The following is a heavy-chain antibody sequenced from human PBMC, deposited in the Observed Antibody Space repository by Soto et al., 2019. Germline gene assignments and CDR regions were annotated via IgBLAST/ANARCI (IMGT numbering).Heavy chain of an antibody. CDR3: ATEKGPRDYFDH. V-gene: IGHV3-30*04. CDR2: ISSDGGLK. Sequence: RRALLFSCAPYPLNFNTHAMHWVRQAPGKGPEWVAVISSDGGLKFYTDSMKGRFTISRDNSKDTLYLQMSSLSTEDTAVYYCATEKGPRDYFDHWGQGTLVTGSS. J-gene: IGHJ4*02. CDR1: PLNFNTHA.